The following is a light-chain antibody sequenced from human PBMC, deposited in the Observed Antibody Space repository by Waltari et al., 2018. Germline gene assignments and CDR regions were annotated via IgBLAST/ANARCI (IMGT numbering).Light chain of an antibody. CDR2: EAS. Sequence: IQLTQSPSSLSASVGDTITITCRASRGVSTYLAWLQQKPGRAPKVLIFEASTLQSGVPSRFSGRGSGTDFTLTISSLQPEDFATYYCQQFHDYPWTFGQGTKVEIK. J-gene: IGKJ1*01. CDR1: RGVSTY. CDR3: QQFHDYPWT. V-gene: IGKV1-9*01.